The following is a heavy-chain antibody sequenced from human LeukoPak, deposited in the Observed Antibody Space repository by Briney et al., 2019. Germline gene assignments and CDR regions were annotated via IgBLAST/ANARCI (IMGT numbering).Heavy chain of an antibody. V-gene: IGHV3-30-3*01. CDR1: GFTFSSYA. CDR2: ISYDGSNK. D-gene: IGHD3-10*01. J-gene: IGHJ4*02. CDR3: ARDQSILWFGESYFDY. Sequence: GRSLRLSCAASGFTFSSYAMHWVRQAPGKGLEWVAVISYDGSNKYYADSVKGRFTISRDNSKNTLYLQMNSLRAEDTAVYYCARDQSILWFGESYFDYWGQGTLVTASS.